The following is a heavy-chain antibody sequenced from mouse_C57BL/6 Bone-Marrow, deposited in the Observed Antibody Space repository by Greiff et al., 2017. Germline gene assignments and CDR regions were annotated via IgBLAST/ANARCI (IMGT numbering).Heavy chain of an antibody. J-gene: IGHJ1*03. V-gene: IGHV8-8*01. CDR2: IWWDDDK. D-gene: IGHD2-4*01. CDR3: ARRYYDYDVRYFDV. CDR1: GFSLSTFGMG. Sequence: LQQSGPGILQPSQTLSLTCSFSGFSLSTFGMGVGWIRQPSGKGLEWLAHIWWDDDKYYNPALKSRLTISKDTSKNQVFLKIANVDTADTATYYCARRYYDYDVRYFDVWGTGTTVTVSS.